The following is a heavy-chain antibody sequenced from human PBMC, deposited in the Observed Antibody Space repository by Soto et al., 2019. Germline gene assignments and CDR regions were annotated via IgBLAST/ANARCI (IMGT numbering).Heavy chain of an antibody. Sequence: SVKDSCKASGGTFSRYAISWVRQAPGQGLEWMGGIIPIFGTANYAQKFQGRVTITADESTSTAYMELSSLRSEDTAVYYCARGSGAYCGGDCYSVWFDPWGQGTLVTVSS. CDR1: GGTFSRYA. J-gene: IGHJ5*02. CDR2: IIPIFGTA. CDR3: ARGSGAYCGGDCYSVWFDP. V-gene: IGHV1-69*13. D-gene: IGHD2-21*02.